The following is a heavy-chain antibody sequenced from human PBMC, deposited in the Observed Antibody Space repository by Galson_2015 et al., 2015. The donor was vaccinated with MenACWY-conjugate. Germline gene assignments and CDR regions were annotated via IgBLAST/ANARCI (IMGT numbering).Heavy chain of an antibody. Sequence: SLRLSCAASGFTFSSYSMNWVRQAPGKGLEWVSSISSSSSYIYYADSVKGRFTISRDNAKNSLYLQMNSLRAEDTAVYYCARDIKGYYDSSGYYYDHFYFDYWGQGTLVTVSS. CDR3: ARDIKGYYDSSGYYYDHFYFDY. V-gene: IGHV3-21*01. J-gene: IGHJ4*02. CDR1: GFTFSSYS. CDR2: ISSSSSYI. D-gene: IGHD3-22*01.